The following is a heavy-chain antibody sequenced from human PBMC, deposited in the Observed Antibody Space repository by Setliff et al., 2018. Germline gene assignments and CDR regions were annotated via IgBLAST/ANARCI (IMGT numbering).Heavy chain of an antibody. CDR2: MNPNSGNT. V-gene: IGHV1-8*03. D-gene: IGHD3-10*01. CDR3: ARGLLWFGEPSW. Sequence: ASVKVSCKASGYTFTSYDINWVRQATGQGLEWMGWMNPNSGNTGHAQKFQGRVTITRNTSISTAYMELSSLRSEDTAVYYCARGLLWFGEPSWWGQGTLVTVSS. J-gene: IGHJ4*02. CDR1: GYTFTSYD.